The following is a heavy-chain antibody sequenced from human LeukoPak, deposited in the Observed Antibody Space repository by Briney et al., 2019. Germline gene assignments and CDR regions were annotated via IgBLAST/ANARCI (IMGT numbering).Heavy chain of an antibody. CDR2: ISGSGGST. V-gene: IGHV3-23*01. CDR3: AKDRMATARRQNYFDY. J-gene: IGHJ4*02. D-gene: IGHD5-24*01. CDR1: GFTFSIYA. Sequence: GGSLRLSCAASGFTFSIYAMSWVRQAPGKGPEWVSAISGSGGSTYYADSVKGRFTISRDNSKNTLYLQMNSLRAEDTAVYYCAKDRMATARRQNYFDYWGQGTLVTVSS.